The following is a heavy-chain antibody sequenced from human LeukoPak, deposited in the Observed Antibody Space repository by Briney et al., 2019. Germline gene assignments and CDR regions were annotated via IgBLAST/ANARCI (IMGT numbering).Heavy chain of an antibody. Sequence: GGSLRLSCAASGFTFTSYAMSWVRQAPGKGLEWVSSISGSGGNTYYADPVKGRFTISRDNSKSTLNLQMNSLRAEDTAIYYCAKDLYSSGWFDPWGQGTLVTVSS. V-gene: IGHV3-23*01. J-gene: IGHJ5*02. CDR2: ISGSGGNT. D-gene: IGHD6-19*01. CDR3: AKDLYSSGWFDP. CDR1: GFTFTSYA.